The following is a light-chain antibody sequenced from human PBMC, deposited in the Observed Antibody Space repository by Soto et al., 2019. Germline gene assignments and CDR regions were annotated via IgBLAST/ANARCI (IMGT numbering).Light chain of an antibody. Sequence: DIQMTQSPSSLSASVGDRVTITCRASDFISRYLNWYQQKPGKAPNLLIYAAYSLQSGVPSRFSGSGSGPDFTLTISNLQPEDFAIYFCQQRYSTPGTFGQWTRLEIK. V-gene: IGKV1-39*01. CDR1: DFISRY. CDR3: QQRYSTPGT. CDR2: AAY. J-gene: IGKJ2*01.